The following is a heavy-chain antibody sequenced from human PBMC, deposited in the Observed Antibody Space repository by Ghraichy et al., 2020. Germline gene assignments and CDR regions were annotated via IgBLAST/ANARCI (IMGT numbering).Heavy chain of an antibody. V-gene: IGHV3-7*03. D-gene: IGHD3-9*01. J-gene: IGHJ5*02. CDR1: EFTFSNYW. CDR2: INFDGGEK. Sequence: GGSLRLSCRVSEFTFSNYWMSWVRQPPGRGLEWVANINFDGGEKYYVDSVKGRFTISRDNAKDSLNLEMNSLRADDTAVYFCARGGGLTGRYSSWGQGTLVTVSS. CDR3: ARGGGLTGRYSS.